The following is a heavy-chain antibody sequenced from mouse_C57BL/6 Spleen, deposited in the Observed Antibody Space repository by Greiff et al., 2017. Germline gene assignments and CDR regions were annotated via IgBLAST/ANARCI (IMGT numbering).Heavy chain of an antibody. D-gene: IGHD2-1*01. CDR1: GYTFTSYG. CDR2: IYPRSGNT. J-gene: IGHJ3*01. Sequence: VQLQESGAELARPGASVKLSCKASGYTFTSYGISWVKQRTGQGLEWIGEIYPRSGNTYYNEKFKGKATLTADKSSSTAYMELRSLTSEDSAVYFCARSAGNFFAYWGQGTLVTVSA. V-gene: IGHV1-81*01. CDR3: ARSAGNFFAY.